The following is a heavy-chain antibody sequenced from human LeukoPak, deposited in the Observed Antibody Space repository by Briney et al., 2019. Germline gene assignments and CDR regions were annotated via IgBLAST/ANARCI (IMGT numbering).Heavy chain of an antibody. D-gene: IGHD5-18*01. CDR1: GFTFDDYA. CDR3: AKVSGYSYGYNDY. V-gene: IGHV3-9*03. J-gene: IGHJ4*02. CDR2: ISWNSGSI. Sequence: GGSLRLSCAASGFTFDDYAMHWVRQAPGKGLEWVSGISWNSGSIGYADSVKGRFTISRDNAKNSLYLQMNSLRAEDMALYYCAKVSGYSYGYNDYWGQGTLVTVSS.